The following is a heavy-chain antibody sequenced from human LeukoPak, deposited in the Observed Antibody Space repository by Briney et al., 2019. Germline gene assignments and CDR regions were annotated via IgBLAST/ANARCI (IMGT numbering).Heavy chain of an antibody. CDR1: GGSISSYY. V-gene: IGHV4-59*12. J-gene: IGHJ4*02. CDR2: IYYSGST. D-gene: IGHD3-22*01. CDR3: ARTDSSGYYGGDY. Sequence: ASETLSLTCTVSGGSISSYYWSWIRQPPGKGLEWIGYIYYSGSTNYNPSLKSRVTISVDTSKNQFSLKLSSVTAADTAVYYCARTDSSGYYGGDYWGQGTLVTVSS.